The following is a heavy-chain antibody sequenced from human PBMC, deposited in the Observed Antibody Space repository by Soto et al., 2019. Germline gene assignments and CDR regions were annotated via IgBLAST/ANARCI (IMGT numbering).Heavy chain of an antibody. Sequence: QLQLQESGPGLVKPSETLSLTCTVSGGSISSSSYYWGWIRQPPGKGLEWIGSIYYSGSTYYNPSLKSRVPLSADPSPTLLSLQLTSVTAADTAVYYCASRRLVRDWYFGLWGRGTLVTVSS. CDR2: IYYSGST. D-gene: IGHD6-19*01. CDR1: GGSISSSSYY. V-gene: IGHV4-39*01. CDR3: ASRRLVRDWYFGL. J-gene: IGHJ2*01.